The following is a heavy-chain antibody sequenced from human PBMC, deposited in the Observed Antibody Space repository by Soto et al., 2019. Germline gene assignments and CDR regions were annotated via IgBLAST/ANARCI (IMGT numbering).Heavy chain of an antibody. D-gene: IGHD2-2*01. Sequence: ASVKVSCKASGYTFTSYAMHWVRQAPGQRLEWMGWISAYNGDTNYASKFQGRVTITADESTSTAYMELSSLRSEDTAVYYCAREGLVLVPTTVNSDYYYYAMDVWGQGTTVTVSS. CDR1: GYTFTSYA. CDR3: AREGLVLVPTTVNSDYYYYAMDV. J-gene: IGHJ6*02. CDR2: ISAYNGDT. V-gene: IGHV1-3*01.